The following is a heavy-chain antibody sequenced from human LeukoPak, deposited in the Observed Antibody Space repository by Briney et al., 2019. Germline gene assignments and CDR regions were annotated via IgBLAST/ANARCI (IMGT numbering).Heavy chain of an antibody. CDR3: ARALVVVAANDDY. J-gene: IGHJ4*02. Sequence: GGSLRLSCAASGFTFSSYSMNWVRQAPGKGLEWVSSISSSSSYIYYADSVKGQFTISRDNAKNSLYLQMNSLRAEDTAVYYCARALVVVAANDDYWGQGTLVTVSS. V-gene: IGHV3-21*01. D-gene: IGHD2-15*01. CDR2: ISSSSSYI. CDR1: GFTFSSYS.